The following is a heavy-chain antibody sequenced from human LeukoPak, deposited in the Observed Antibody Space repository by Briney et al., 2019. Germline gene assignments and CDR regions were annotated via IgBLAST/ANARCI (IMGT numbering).Heavy chain of an antibody. CDR3: ASLTVTGIG. J-gene: IGHJ4*02. Sequence: PGGSLRLSCAASGFTFSSYWMHWVRQAPGKGLVWVSRINSDGSTTNYADSAKGRFTISRDNGKNTLYLQMNSLRAEDTAVYYYASLTVTGIGGGQGTLVTVSS. V-gene: IGHV3-74*01. D-gene: IGHD6-19*01. CDR1: GFTFSSYW. CDR2: INSDGSTT.